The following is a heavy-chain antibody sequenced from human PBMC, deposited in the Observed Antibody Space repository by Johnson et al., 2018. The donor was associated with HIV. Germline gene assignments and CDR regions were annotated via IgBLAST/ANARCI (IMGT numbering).Heavy chain of an antibody. V-gene: IGHV3-30*02. D-gene: IGHD6-19*01. Sequence: QVQLVESGGGVVRPGESLRLSCAASGFTFSTYAMHWVRQAPGKGLEWVSFIRFDGSNKYYTDSVKGRFIISRDNSKNMTNLQMNGLSDEDTADYYCVRDQGSGWPTNAFDIWGRGTRVTVSS. J-gene: IGHJ3*02. CDR2: IRFDGSNK. CDR3: VRDQGSGWPTNAFDI. CDR1: GFTFSTYA.